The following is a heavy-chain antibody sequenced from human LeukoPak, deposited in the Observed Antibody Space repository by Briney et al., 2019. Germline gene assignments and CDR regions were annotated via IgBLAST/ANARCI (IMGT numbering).Heavy chain of an antibody. J-gene: IGHJ5*02. D-gene: IGHD4-17*01. CDR1: GXTFSSYG. Sequence: GRSLRLSCAVSGXTFSSYGMHWVRPAPGKGLEWVGVISYDGSNKYYADSVGGRFTISRDNSKNTLYLQMNSLRAEDTAVYYCAKDPYGDYVSGNWFDPWGQGTLVTVSS. V-gene: IGHV3-30*18. CDR2: ISYDGSNK. CDR3: AKDPYGDYVSGNWFDP.